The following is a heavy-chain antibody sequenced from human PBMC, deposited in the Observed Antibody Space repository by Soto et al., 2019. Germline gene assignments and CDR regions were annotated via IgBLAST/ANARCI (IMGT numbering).Heavy chain of an antibody. J-gene: IGHJ4*02. CDR3: AKEGTSGLYYFDY. CDR2: ISSNGGST. CDR1: GFTFSSYA. V-gene: IGHV3-64*04. D-gene: IGHD6-19*01. Sequence: GGSLRLSCSASGFTFSSYAMHWVRQAPGKGLEYVSAISSNGGSTYYADSVKGRFTISRDNSKNTLYLQMNSLRAGDSAKYYCAKEGTSGLYYFDYWGQGTLVTVSS.